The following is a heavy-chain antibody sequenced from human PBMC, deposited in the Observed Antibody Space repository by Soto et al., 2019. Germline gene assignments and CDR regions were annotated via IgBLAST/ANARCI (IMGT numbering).Heavy chain of an antibody. J-gene: IGHJ4*02. CDR2: ISYDGSNK. CDR3: AKDRWGYGRGCLDY. Sequence: QVQLVESGGGVVQPGRSLRLSCAASGFTFSSYGMHWVRQAPGKGLEWVAVISYDGSNKYYADSVNGRFTISRDNSKNPLYLQMNSLRAEDTAVYYCAKDRWGYGRGCLDYWGQGTLVTVSS. V-gene: IGHV3-30*18. D-gene: IGHD6-19*01. CDR1: GFTFSSYG.